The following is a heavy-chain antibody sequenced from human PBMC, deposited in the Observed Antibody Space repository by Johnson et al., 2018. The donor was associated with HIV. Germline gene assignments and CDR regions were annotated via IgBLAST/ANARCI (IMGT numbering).Heavy chain of an antibody. J-gene: IGHJ3*02. CDR2: INWNGGRT. Sequence: MQLVESGGGLVQPGRSLRLSCAASGFTVSSNYMSWVRQAPGRGLEWVSGINWNGGRTGYTDSVKGRFTISRDNAKNSLYLQMNSLKGDDSALYCCARGGLGYQNIHDAFDIWGQGTIVTVSS. V-gene: IGHV3-20*04. D-gene: IGHD2-2*01. CDR3: ARGGLGYQNIHDAFDI. CDR1: GFTVSSNY.